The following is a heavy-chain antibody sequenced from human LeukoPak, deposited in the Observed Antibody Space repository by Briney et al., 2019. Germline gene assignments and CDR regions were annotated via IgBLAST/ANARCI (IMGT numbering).Heavy chain of an antibody. D-gene: IGHD3-22*01. Sequence: PGGSLRLSCAASGSTFSSYGMHWVRQAPGKGLEWVAVIWYDGSNKYYADSVKGRFTISRDNSKNTLYLQMNSLRAEDTAVYYCARDLGYHYYDSSGLLYWGQGTLVTVSS. V-gene: IGHV3-33*01. CDR2: IWYDGSNK. J-gene: IGHJ4*02. CDR1: GSTFSSYG. CDR3: ARDLGYHYYDSSGLLY.